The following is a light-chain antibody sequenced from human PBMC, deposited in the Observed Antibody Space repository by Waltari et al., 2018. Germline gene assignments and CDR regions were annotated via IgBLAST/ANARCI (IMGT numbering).Light chain of an antibody. J-gene: IGLJ2*01. Sequence: QSVLTQPPSASRPPGQRVTISASGSSSNIGSNTANRYQQLPGTAPKLLIYTNNQRPSGVPDRFSGSKSGTSASLAISGLQSEDEADYYCAAWDDSLNAVLFGGGTKLTVL. V-gene: IGLV1-44*01. CDR1: SSNIGSNT. CDR3: AAWDDSLNAVL. CDR2: TNN.